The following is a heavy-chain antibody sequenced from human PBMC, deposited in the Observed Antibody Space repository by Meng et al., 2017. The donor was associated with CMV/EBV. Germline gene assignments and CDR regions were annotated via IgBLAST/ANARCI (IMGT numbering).Heavy chain of an antibody. Sequence: SETLSLTCTLSGGSISSGDYYWSWIRQPPGKGLEWIGYIYYSGSTYYNPSLKSRVTISVDTSKNQFSLKLSSVTAADTAVYYCARGPMVRGVIGYYYYGMDVWGQGTTVTVSS. V-gene: IGHV4-30-4*08. CDR2: IYYSGST. J-gene: IGHJ6*02. CDR3: ARGPMVRGVIGYYYYGMDV. D-gene: IGHD3-10*01. CDR1: GGSISSGDYY.